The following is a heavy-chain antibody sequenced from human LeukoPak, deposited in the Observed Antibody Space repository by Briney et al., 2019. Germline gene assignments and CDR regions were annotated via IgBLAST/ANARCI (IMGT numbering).Heavy chain of an antibody. CDR3: HPLSYVSN. Sequence: AGGSLRLSCAVSGFTFSSRLMHWVRQAPGEGLVWVALIKDDGTTNYADSVRGRFTASRDDAKNTVYLQMSSLRADDTAVYYCHPLSYVSNWGQGTLVTAS. D-gene: IGHD3-22*01. J-gene: IGHJ4*02. CDR1: GFTFSSRL. V-gene: IGHV3-74*01. CDR2: IKDDGTT.